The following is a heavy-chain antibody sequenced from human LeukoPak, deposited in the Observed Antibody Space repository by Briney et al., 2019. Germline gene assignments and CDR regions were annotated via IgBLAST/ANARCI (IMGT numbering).Heavy chain of an antibody. Sequence: PSETLSLTCTVSDDSISDYYRGWIRQPPGKGLEWIGYFYNSGRSTYNPSLKSRVTISADTSKNHFSLKLNSVTTADTAVYYCTRGAGWLIDYWGQGIMVTVSS. V-gene: IGHV4-59*01. CDR3: TRGAGWLIDY. J-gene: IGHJ4*02. CDR2: FYNSGRS. D-gene: IGHD3-16*01. CDR1: DDSISDYY.